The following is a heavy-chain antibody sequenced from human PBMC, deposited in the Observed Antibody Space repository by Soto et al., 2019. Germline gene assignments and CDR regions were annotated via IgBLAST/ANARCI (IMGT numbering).Heavy chain of an antibody. CDR1: GFTFDDYT. J-gene: IGHJ2*01. CDR2: ISWDGGST. D-gene: IGHD7-27*01. CDR3: AKGATELGSWYFDL. Sequence: GGSLRLSCAASGFTFDDYTMHWVRQAPGKGLEWVSLISWDGGSTYYADSVKGRFTISRDNSKNSLYLQMNSLRTEDTALYYCAKGATELGSWYFDLWGRGTLVTVSS. V-gene: IGHV3-43*01.